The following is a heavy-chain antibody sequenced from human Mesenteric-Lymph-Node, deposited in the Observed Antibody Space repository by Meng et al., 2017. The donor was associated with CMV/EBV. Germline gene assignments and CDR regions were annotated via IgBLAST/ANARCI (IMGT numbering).Heavy chain of an antibody. CDR3: ATDRSVVVAAPDI. CDR1: GYTFTGYY. CDR2: IIPIFGTA. Sequence: SVKVSCKASGYTFTGYYMHWVRQAPGQGLEWMGGIIPIFGTANYAQKFQDRVTITADRSTSTAHMELNSLTSDDTAVYYCATDRSVVVAAPDIWGQGTTVTVSS. D-gene: IGHD2-15*01. J-gene: IGHJ6*02. V-gene: IGHV1-69*06.